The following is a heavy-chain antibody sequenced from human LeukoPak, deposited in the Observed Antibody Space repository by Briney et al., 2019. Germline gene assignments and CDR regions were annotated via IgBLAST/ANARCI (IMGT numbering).Heavy chain of an antibody. V-gene: IGHV3-23*01. CDR3: AKDRPNFYETSGSYYKIKGDF. CDR1: GFTFSTHA. D-gene: IGHD3-10*01. CDR2: ITSSGRTP. Sequence: PGGSLRLSCEASGFTFSTHAMSWVRQAPGRGQEWVASITSSGRTPYYTDSVKGRFTISRDNSKNTLYLQMNSLRGEDTAVYYCAKDRPNFYETSGSYYKIKGDFWGQGSLVTVSS. J-gene: IGHJ4*02.